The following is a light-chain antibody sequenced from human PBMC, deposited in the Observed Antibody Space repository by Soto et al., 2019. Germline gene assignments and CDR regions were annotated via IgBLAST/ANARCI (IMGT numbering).Light chain of an antibody. J-gene: IGKJ1*01. CDR3: QQYGSSPQT. Sequence: EIVLTQSPCTLSLSPGERATLSCRASQSVSSNFLAWFQQKPGQAPRLLIYAASSRATGIPDRFSGSGSGTDFTLTISRLEPEDFAVYYCQQYGSSPQTFGQGTKVDI. CDR1: QSVSSNF. CDR2: AAS. V-gene: IGKV3-20*01.